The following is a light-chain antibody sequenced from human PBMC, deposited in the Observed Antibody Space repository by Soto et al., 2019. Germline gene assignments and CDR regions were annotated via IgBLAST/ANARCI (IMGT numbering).Light chain of an antibody. V-gene: IGLV2-8*01. CDR3: SSYAGTNSYV. Sequence: QSVLTQPPSASGSPGQSVAISCTGTSSDVGYYDYVSWYQQHPGKAPKLMIYEVTKRPSDIPARFSGSKSGNTASLTVSGLQADDEADYYCSSYAGTNSYVFGTGTKLTVL. CDR2: EVT. J-gene: IGLJ1*01. CDR1: SSDVGYYDY.